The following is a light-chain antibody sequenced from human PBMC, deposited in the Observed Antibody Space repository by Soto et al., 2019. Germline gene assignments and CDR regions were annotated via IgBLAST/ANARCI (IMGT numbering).Light chain of an antibody. CDR3: CSYAGGYTYL. Sequence: QSALTQPRSVSGSPGQSVTISCTGTGNDVGAYNYVSWYQQHPGRPPKLMIYDVARGPSGVPDRFSGSKSGNTASLTISGLQAEDEADYFCCSYAGGYTYLFGTGTKLTVL. CDR1: GNDVGAYNY. J-gene: IGLJ1*01. CDR2: DVA. V-gene: IGLV2-11*01.